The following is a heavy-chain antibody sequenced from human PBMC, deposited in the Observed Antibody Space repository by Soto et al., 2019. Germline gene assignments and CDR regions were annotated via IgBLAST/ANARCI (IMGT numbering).Heavy chain of an antibody. V-gene: IGHV4-39*01. CDR2: IYYSGST. CDR1: GGSISSSSYY. D-gene: IGHD6-6*01. Sequence: QLQLQESGPGLVKPSETLSLTCTVSGGSISSSSYYWGWIRQPPGKGLEWIGSIYYSGSTYYNPSLKSRVTISVDTSKNQFFLKLSSVTAADTAVYYCAPQSVAARPEGTDYWGQGTLVTVSS. J-gene: IGHJ4*02. CDR3: APQSVAARPEGTDY.